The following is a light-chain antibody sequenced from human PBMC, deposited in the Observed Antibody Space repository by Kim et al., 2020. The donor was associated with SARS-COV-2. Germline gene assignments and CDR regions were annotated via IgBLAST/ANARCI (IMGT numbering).Light chain of an antibody. CDR3: EEYGGSPWT. CDR1: QSVRKY. CDR2: GAS. J-gene: IGKJ1*01. Sequence: LPPGETATLSWRASQSVRKYLAWYQQRPGQAPRLLIYGASSRATDVPDRFSGSGSGTDFTLTINRLEPEDSAVYYCEEYGGSPWTFGQGTKVEIK. V-gene: IGKV3-20*01.